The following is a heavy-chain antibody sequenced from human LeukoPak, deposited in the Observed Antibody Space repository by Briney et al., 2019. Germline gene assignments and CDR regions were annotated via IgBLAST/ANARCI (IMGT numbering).Heavy chain of an antibody. CDR3: AKDIRPIAAAGFDY. CDR2: ISGSTGST. CDR1: GFTFSSYA. D-gene: IGHD6-13*01. J-gene: IGHJ4*02. V-gene: IGHV3-23*01. Sequence: GGSLRLSCAASGFTFSSYAMSWVRQAPGKGLEWVSAISGSTGSTYYADSVEGRFTISRDNSKNTLHLQMNSLRAEDTALYYCAKDIRPIAAAGFDYWGQGTLVTVSS.